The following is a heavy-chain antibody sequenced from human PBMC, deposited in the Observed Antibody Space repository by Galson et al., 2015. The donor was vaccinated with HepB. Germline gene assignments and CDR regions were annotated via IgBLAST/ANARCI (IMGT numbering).Heavy chain of an antibody. V-gene: IGHV1-2*06. Sequence: VKVSCKASGYTFTDYYIHWVRQAPGQGLEWMGQINPSSGGTNYAQKFQGRVTMTRDTSITTAYMEVSNLRSDDTAVYYCARNWARRNYYYMDVWGKGATVTVSS. CDR1: GYTFTDYY. CDR2: INPSSGGT. CDR3: ARNWARRNYYYMDV. J-gene: IGHJ6*03. D-gene: IGHD7-27*01.